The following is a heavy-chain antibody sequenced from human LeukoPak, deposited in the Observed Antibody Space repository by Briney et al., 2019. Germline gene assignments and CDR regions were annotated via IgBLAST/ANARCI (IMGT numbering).Heavy chain of an antibody. CDR1: GFTFSSYA. J-gene: IGHJ3*02. D-gene: IGHD3-9*01. CDR2: ISYDGSNK. V-gene: IGHV3-30-3*02. CDR3: AKSPLRYFDWLSYLGEGNAFDI. Sequence: GGSLRLSCAASGFTFSSYAMHWVRQAPGKGLEWVAVISYDGSNKYYADSVKGRFTISRDNSKNTLYLQVNSLRAEDTAVYYCAKSPLRYFDWLSYLGEGNAFDIWGQGTMVTVSS.